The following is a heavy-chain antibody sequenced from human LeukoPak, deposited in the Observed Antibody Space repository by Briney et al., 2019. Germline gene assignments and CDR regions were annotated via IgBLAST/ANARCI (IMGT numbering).Heavy chain of an antibody. J-gene: IGHJ6*03. CDR3: ARLGSSSSSYYYYYYMDV. CDR1: GGSISSYY. V-gene: IGHV4-4*09. Sequence: SETLSLTCTVSGGSISSYYWSWIRQPPGKGLEWIGYIYTSGSTNYNPSLKSRVTISVDTSKNQFSLKLSSVTAADTAVYYCARLGSSSSSYYYYYYMDVCGKGTTVTVSS. D-gene: IGHD6-6*01. CDR2: IYTSGST.